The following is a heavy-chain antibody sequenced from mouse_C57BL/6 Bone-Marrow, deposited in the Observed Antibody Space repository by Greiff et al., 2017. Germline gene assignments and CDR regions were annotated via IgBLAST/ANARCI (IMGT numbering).Heavy chain of an antibody. J-gene: IGHJ3*01. V-gene: IGHV10-1*01. Sequence: EVKLMESGGGLVQPKGSLKLSCAASGFSFNTYAMNWVRQAPGKGLEWVARIRSKSNNYATYYADSVKDRFTISRDDSESMLYLQMNNLKTEDTAMYCCVRPVYDGYDVRAWFAYWGQGTLVTVSA. CDR1: GFSFNTYA. D-gene: IGHD2-2*01. CDR3: VRPVYDGYDVRAWFAY. CDR2: IRSKSNNYAT.